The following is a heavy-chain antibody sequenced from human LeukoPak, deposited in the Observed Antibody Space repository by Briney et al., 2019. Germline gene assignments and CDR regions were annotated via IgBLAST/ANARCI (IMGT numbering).Heavy chain of an antibody. CDR1: GYTFTSYG. Sequence: ASVTVSCKASGYTFTSYGISWVRQAPGQGLEWMGWISAYNGNTNYAQRLQGRVTMTTDTSTSTAYMELRSLRSDDTAVYYCARTEYYYDSSGEFDYWGQGTLVTVSS. D-gene: IGHD3-22*01. V-gene: IGHV1-18*01. CDR3: ARTEYYYDSSGEFDY. CDR2: ISAYNGNT. J-gene: IGHJ4*02.